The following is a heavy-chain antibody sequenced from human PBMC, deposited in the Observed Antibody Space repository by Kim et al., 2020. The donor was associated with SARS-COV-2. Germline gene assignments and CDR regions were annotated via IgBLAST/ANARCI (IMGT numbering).Heavy chain of an antibody. CDR2: IYYSGST. CDR3: ARAMGITIFGVVIVNWFDP. V-gene: IGHV4-31*03. CDR1: GGSISSGGYY. Sequence: SDTLSLTCTVSGGSISSGGYYWSWIRQHPGKGLEWIGYIYYSGSTYYNPPLKSRVTISVDTSKNQFSLKLSSVTAADTAVYYCARAMGITIFGVVIVNWFDPWGQGTLVTVSS. D-gene: IGHD3-3*01. J-gene: IGHJ5*02.